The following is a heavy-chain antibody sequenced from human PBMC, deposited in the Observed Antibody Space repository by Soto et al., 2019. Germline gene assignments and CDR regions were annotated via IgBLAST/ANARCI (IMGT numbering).Heavy chain of an antibody. Sequence: QVQLVQSGAEVKKPGASVKVSCKASGYTFTSYGISWVRQAPGQGLEWMGWISAYNGNTNYAQKLQGRVTMTTDKSTSTAYMELRRLRSDDTAVYYCARGGKYCTTGVCSFYGMDVWGQGTTVTVSS. J-gene: IGHJ6*02. CDR3: ARGGKYCTTGVCSFYGMDV. CDR1: GYTFTSYG. V-gene: IGHV1-18*01. D-gene: IGHD2-8*01. CDR2: ISAYNGNT.